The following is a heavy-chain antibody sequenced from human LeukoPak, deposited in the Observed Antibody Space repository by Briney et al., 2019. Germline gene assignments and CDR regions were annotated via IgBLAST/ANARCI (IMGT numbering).Heavy chain of an antibody. D-gene: IGHD1-1*01. V-gene: IGHV4-39*07. CDR2: INHSGST. J-gene: IGHJ4*02. CDR1: GGSISSSSYY. Sequence: PSETLSLTCTVSGGSISSSSYYWGWIRQPPGKGLEWIGEINHSGSTNYNPSLKSRVTISVDTSKNQFSLKLSSVTAADTAVYYCARRYPLAQINKFDYWGQGTLVTVSS. CDR3: ARRYPLAQINKFDY.